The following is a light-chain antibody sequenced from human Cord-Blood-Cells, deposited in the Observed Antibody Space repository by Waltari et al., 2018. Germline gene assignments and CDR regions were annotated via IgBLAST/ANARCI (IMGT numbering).Light chain of an antibody. Sequence: QSALTQPASVSGSPGQSITIPCTGTSSDVGGYNYVSWYQQPPGKAPKLMIYDVSNRPSGVSNRFSGSKSGNTASLTISGLHAEDEADYYYSSYTSSSTLVFGGGTKLTVL. J-gene: IGLJ2*01. CDR2: DVS. CDR1: SSDVGGYNY. CDR3: SSYTSSSTLV. V-gene: IGLV2-14*01.